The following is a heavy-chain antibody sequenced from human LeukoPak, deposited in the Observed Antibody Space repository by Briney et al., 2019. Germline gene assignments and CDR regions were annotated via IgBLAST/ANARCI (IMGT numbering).Heavy chain of an antibody. CDR1: GFTFSAYA. CDR2: IGSDNKP. J-gene: IGHJ4*02. Sequence: GGSLRLSCEASGFTFSAYAMTWVRQAPGKGLEWVSSIGSDNKPHYSESVKGRFTISRDNSKNTLYLQMNSLRAEDTAVYYCAKALDGSGSYYIPFDYWGQGTLVTVSS. D-gene: IGHD3-10*01. V-gene: IGHV3-23*05. CDR3: AKALDGSGSYYIPFDY.